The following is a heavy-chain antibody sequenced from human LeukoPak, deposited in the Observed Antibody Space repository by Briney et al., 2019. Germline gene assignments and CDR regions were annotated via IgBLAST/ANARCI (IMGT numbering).Heavy chain of an antibody. D-gene: IGHD3-9*01. J-gene: IGHJ6*02. CDR1: GFTFSSYS. CDR3: ARESTGYYALDV. V-gene: IGHV3-21*01. Sequence: PGGSLRLSCAASGFTFSSYSMNWVRQAPGKGLEWVSSISSSSSYIYYADSVKGRFTISRDNAKNSLYLQMNSLRAEDTAVYYCARESTGYYALDVWGQGTTVTVSS. CDR2: ISSSSSYI.